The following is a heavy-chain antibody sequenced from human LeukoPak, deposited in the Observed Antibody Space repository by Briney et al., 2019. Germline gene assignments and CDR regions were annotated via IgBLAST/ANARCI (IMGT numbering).Heavy chain of an antibody. V-gene: IGHV4-59*12. CDR2: IYYSGST. D-gene: IGHD3-9*01. Sequence: SETLSLTCTVSGDSISSYFWSWIRQPPGKGLEWIGYIYYSGSTNYNPSLKSRVTISVDTSKNQFSLKLSSVTAADTAVYYCARTGREYYDILTGYYLFDYWGQGTLVTVSS. J-gene: IGHJ4*02. CDR1: GDSISSYF. CDR3: ARTGREYYDILTGYYLFDY.